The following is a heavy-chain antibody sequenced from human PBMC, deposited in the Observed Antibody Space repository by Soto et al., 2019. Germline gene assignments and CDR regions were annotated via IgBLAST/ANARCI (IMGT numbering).Heavy chain of an antibody. Sequence: QVQLVQSGAEEKKPGASVKVSCKASGYTYTSYAMHWVRQAPGQRLEWMGWINAGNGNTKYSQKFQGRVTITRDTSASTAYMELSSLRSEDTAVYYCAREQQLVFALEGDAFDIWGQGTMVTVSS. J-gene: IGHJ3*02. V-gene: IGHV1-3*05. CDR3: AREQQLVFALEGDAFDI. D-gene: IGHD6-13*01. CDR2: INAGNGNT. CDR1: GYTYTSYA.